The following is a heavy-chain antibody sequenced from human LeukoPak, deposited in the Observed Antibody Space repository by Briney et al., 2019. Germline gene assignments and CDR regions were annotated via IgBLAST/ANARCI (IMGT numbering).Heavy chain of an antibody. CDR3: ARDSVWFGELLNY. V-gene: IGHV7-4-1*02. CDR2: INTNTGNP. Sequence: ASVKVSCKASGYTFTSYGISWVRQAPGQGLEWMGWINTNTGNPTYAQGFTGRFVFSLDTSVSTAYLQISSLKAEDTAVYYCARDSVWFGELLNYWGQGTLVTVSS. D-gene: IGHD3-10*01. J-gene: IGHJ4*02. CDR1: GYTFTSYG.